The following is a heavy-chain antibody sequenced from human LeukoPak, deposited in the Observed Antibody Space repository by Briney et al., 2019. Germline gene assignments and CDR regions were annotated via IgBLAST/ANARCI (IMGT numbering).Heavy chain of an antibody. CDR2: ISANGVST. CDR1: GMPFSSYT. V-gene: IGHV3-23*01. J-gene: IGHJ6*03. Sequence: GGSLRLSCEGPGMPFSSYTINWVRQAPGKGLEWVSGISANGVSTYYGDCAKGRFTTSRDNSKNTVFLQLNSLRVEDTAVYYCARMPSTEIYYFYYMDVWGKGTTVIVSS. CDR3: ARMPSTEIYYFYYMDV. D-gene: IGHD2-2*01.